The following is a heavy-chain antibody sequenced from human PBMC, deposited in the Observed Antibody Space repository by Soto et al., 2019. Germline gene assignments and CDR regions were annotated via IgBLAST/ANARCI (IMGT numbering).Heavy chain of an antibody. D-gene: IGHD3-9*01. J-gene: IGHJ4*02. CDR1: GFTFSSYA. CDR2: ISGSGGST. V-gene: IGHV3-23*01. CDR3: AKVGRYFDWLLPDY. Sequence: GGSLRLSCAASGFTFSSYAMSWVRQAPGKGLEWVSAISGSGGSTYYADSVKGRFTIPRDNSKNTLYLQMNSLRAEDTAVYYCAKVGRYFDWLLPDYWGQGTLVTVSS.